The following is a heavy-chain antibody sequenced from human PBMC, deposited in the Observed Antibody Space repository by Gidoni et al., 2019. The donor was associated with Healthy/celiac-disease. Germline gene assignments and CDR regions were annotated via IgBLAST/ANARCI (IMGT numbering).Heavy chain of an antibody. V-gene: IGHV3-15*07. J-gene: IGHJ6*02. CDR2: IKSKTDGGTT. CDR1: GFTFSNAW. D-gene: IGHD6-13*01. CDR3: TVGIAAAGAHYYGMDV. Sequence: EVQLVESGGGLVKPGGSLRLSCAASGFTFSNAWMNWVRQAPGKGLEWVGRIKSKTDGGTTDYAAPVKGRFTISRDDSKNTLYLQMNSLKTEDTAVYYCTVGIAAAGAHYYGMDVWGQGTTVTVSS.